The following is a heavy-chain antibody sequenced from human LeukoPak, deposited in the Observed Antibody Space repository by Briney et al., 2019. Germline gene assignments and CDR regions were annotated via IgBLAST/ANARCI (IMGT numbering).Heavy chain of an antibody. Sequence: SVTVSCKASGGIFNSFSYSWVRQAPGQGLEWIGGIVPIFKKTYYAQKLQGRVTITADESTSTAYIELSSLKSEDTAIYYCARGDMTWFDPWGQGTLVTVSS. CDR2: IVPIFKKT. CDR3: ARGDMTWFDP. D-gene: IGHD2-15*01. J-gene: IGHJ5*02. CDR1: GGIFNSFS. V-gene: IGHV1-69*01.